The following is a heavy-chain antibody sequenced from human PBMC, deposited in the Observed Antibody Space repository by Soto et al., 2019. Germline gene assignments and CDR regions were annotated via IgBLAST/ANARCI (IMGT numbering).Heavy chain of an antibody. CDR2: ISSSSSTI. J-gene: IGHJ6*02. CDR1: GFTFSSYS. CDR3: ARDQGLYDSSGYPNYYYGMDV. D-gene: IGHD3-22*01. V-gene: IGHV3-48*02. Sequence: GGSLRLSCAASGFTFSSYSMNWGRQAPGKGLEWVSYISSSSSTIYYADSVKGRFTISRDNAKNSLYLQMNSLRDEDTAVYYCARDQGLYDSSGYPNYYYGMDVWGQGTTVTVSS.